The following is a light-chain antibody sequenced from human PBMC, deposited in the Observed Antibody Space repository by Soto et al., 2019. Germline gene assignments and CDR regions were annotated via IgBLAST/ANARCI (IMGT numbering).Light chain of an antibody. Sequence: DIVLTQSPGTLSSSPGERATLSCRASQSISSIYLAWYQQKPGQAPRLLIYGASSRATGIPDRFSGSGSGTDFTLTISRLEPEDFAVYYWQQYGSSPPITFGQGTRLEIK. CDR3: QQYGSSPPIT. CDR2: GAS. CDR1: QSISSIY. J-gene: IGKJ5*01. V-gene: IGKV3-20*01.